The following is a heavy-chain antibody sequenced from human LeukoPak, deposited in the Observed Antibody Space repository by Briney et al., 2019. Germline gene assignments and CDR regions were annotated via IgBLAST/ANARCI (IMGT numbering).Heavy chain of an antibody. D-gene: IGHD2-2*01. J-gene: IGHJ4*02. V-gene: IGHV4-39*01. Sequence: SETLSLTYTVSGGSISSSSYYWGWIRQPPGKGLEWIGSIYYSGSTYYNPSLKSRVTISVDTSKNQFSLKLSSVTAADTAVYYCASRYCSSTSCPFDYWGQGTLVTVSS. CDR3: ASRYCSSTSCPFDY. CDR2: IYYSGST. CDR1: GGSISSSSYY.